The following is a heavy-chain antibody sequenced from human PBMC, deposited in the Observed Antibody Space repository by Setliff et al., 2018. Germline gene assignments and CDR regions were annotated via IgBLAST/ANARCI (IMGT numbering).Heavy chain of an antibody. Sequence: PSETLSLTCAVYGGSFSGYYWSWIRQPPGKRLEWIGEILHSGNINYNPSLKSRVTISMDTSKNQFSLKVKSVTAADTAVYYCARSFSRSEKFLLDYWGQGALVTVSS. CDR1: GGSFSGYY. CDR2: ILHSGNI. V-gene: IGHV4-34*12. D-gene: IGHD2-15*01. CDR3: ARSFSRSEKFLLDY. J-gene: IGHJ4*02.